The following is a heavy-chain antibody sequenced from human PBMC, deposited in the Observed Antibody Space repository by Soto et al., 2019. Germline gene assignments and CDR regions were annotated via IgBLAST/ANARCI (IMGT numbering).Heavy chain of an antibody. CDR1: GYTFTSYD. CDR3: ARYATYCSSTSRYHKVMDV. D-gene: IGHD2-2*01. V-gene: IGHV1-8*01. CDR2: MNPNSGNT. J-gene: IGHJ6*02. Sequence: ASVKVSCKASGYTFTSYDINWVRQATGQGLEWMGWMNPNSGNTGYAQKFQGRVTMTRNTSISTAYMELSSLRSEDTAVYYCARYATYCSSTSRYHKVMDVWGQGTTVTVS.